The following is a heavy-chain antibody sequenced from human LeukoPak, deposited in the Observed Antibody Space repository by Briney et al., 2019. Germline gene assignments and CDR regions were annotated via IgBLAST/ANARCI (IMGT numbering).Heavy chain of an antibody. CDR3: AKDSNGDYGVEYFQH. Sequence: GGSLRPSCAASGFTFSSYAMSWVRQAPGKGLEWVSAISGSGSRTYYADSVKGRFTISRDNSKNTLNLQMNSLGAEDTAVYYCAKDSNGDYGVEYFQHWGQGTLVTVSS. J-gene: IGHJ1*01. CDR1: GFTFSSYA. CDR2: ISGSGSRT. D-gene: IGHD4-17*01. V-gene: IGHV3-23*01.